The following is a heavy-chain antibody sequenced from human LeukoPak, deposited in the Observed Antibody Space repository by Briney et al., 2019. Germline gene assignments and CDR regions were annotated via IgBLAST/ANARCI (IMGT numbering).Heavy chain of an antibody. CDR2: LYYSGST. D-gene: IGHD6-19*01. CDR1: GGSISSSSYY. CDR3: ATQNSGWYGGRDY. Sequence: SETLSLTCTVSGGSISSSSYYWGWIRQPPGKGLEWIGSLYYSGSTYYNPSLKSRVTISVDTSKNQFSLKLSSVTAADTAVYYCATQNSGWYGGRDYWGQGTLVTVSS. V-gene: IGHV4-39*01. J-gene: IGHJ4*02.